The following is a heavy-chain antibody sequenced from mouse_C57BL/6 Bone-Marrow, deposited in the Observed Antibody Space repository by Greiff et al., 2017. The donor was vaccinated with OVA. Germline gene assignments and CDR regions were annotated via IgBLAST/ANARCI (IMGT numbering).Heavy chain of an antibody. CDR1: GYTFTDYN. CDR3: AREGWDDYYGSSWRFAY. D-gene: IGHD1-1*01. J-gene: IGHJ3*01. V-gene: IGHV1-18*01. Sequence: VQLKESGPELVKPGASVKIPCKASGYTFTDYNMDWVKQSHGKSLEWIGDINPNNGGTIYNQKFKGKATLTVDKSSSTAYMELRSLTSEDTAVYYCAREGWDDYYGSSWRFAYWGQGTLVTVSA. CDR2: INPNNGGT.